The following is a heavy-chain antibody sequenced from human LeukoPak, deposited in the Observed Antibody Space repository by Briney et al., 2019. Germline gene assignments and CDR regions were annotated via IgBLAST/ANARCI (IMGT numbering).Heavy chain of an antibody. CDR1: GFTFSNAW. J-gene: IGHJ4*02. Sequence: GGSLRLSCAASGFTFSNAWMSWVRQAPGKGLEWVGRIKSKTDGGTTDYAAPVKGRFTISRDDLKNTLYLQMNSLKTEDTAVYYCTTRVEMATITSDYWGQGTLVTVSS. CDR3: TTRVEMATITSDY. CDR2: IKSKTDGGTT. D-gene: IGHD5-24*01. V-gene: IGHV3-15*01.